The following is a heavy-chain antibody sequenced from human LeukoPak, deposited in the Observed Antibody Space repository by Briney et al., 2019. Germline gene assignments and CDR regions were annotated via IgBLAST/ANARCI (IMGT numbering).Heavy chain of an antibody. Sequence: SETLSLTCAVSGGSISSYYWSWIRQPPGKGLEWIAYIYYSGTTTYNPSLKSRVTISVHTSKNQFSLNLSSVTAADTAIYYCARGPGEYYYYMDVWGKGTTVTISS. D-gene: IGHD1-14*01. CDR3: ARGPGEYYYYMDV. J-gene: IGHJ6*03. CDR2: IYYSGTT. CDR1: GGSISSYY. V-gene: IGHV4-59*01.